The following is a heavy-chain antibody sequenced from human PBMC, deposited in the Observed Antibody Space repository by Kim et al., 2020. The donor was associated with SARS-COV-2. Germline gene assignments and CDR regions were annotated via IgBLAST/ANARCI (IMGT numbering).Heavy chain of an antibody. Sequence: GESLKISCKGSGYSFTSYWISWVRQMPGKGLEWMGRIDPSDSYTNYSPSFQGHVTISADKSISTAYLQWSSLKASDTAMYYCARHIWRSHRPNWFDPWGQGTLVTVSS. V-gene: IGHV5-10-1*01. J-gene: IGHJ5*02. CDR2: IDPSDSYT. CDR1: GYSFTSYW. D-gene: IGHD2-21*01. CDR3: ARHIWRSHRPNWFDP.